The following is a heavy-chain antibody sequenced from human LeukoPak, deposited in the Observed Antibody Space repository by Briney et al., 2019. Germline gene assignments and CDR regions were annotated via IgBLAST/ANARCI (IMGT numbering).Heavy chain of an antibody. CDR2: IYHSGST. D-gene: IGHD3-9*01. Sequence: SETLSLTCAVYGGSFSGYYWTWIRQPPGKGLEWIGEIYHSGSTNYNPSLKSRVTISIDTSKNQFSLKLTSVTAADTAVYYCARDRGYDILTGYYLAFDIWGQGTMVTVSS. CDR3: ARDRGYDILTGYYLAFDI. V-gene: IGHV4-34*01. J-gene: IGHJ3*02. CDR1: GGSFSGYY.